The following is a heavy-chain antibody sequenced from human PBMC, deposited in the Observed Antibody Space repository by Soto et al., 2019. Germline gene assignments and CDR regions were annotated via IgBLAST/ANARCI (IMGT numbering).Heavy chain of an antibody. CDR1: GYTFTGYY. CDR3: ARAELEYSSSPGDLNWFDP. V-gene: IGHV1-2*04. Sequence: ASVKVSCKASGYTFTGYYMHWVRQAPGQGLEWMGWINPNSGGTNYAQKFQGWVTMTRDTSISTAYMELSRLRSDDTAVYYCARAELEYSSSPGDLNWFDPWGQGTLVTVSS. D-gene: IGHD6-6*01. J-gene: IGHJ5*02. CDR2: INPNSGGT.